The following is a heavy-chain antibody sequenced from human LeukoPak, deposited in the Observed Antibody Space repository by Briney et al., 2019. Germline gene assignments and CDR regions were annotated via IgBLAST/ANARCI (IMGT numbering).Heavy chain of an antibody. CDR2: ISSIRNYI. CDR1: KFTFSDYS. Sequence: GGSLRLSCAASKFTFSDYSMSWVRQAPGKGPEWVSSISSIRNYIYYADSVKGRFTVSRDNAKNSLYLQMNSLRAEDTAVYYCARSDPNFFDYWGQGTLVTVSS. CDR3: ARSDPNFFDY. V-gene: IGHV3-21*01. J-gene: IGHJ4*02.